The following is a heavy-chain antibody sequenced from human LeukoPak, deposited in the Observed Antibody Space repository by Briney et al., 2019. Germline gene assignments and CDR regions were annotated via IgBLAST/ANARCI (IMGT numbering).Heavy chain of an antibody. CDR1: GFTFNIYA. J-gene: IGHJ4*02. CDR2: ISYDESNK. Sequence: PGRSLRLSCAASGFTFNIYAMHWVRQAPGKGLEWAAVISYDESNKYYADSVKGRFTISRDNSKNTLYLQMNSLRAEDTAVYYCARRWSFDYWGQGTLVTVSS. CDR3: ARRWSFDY. D-gene: IGHD6-13*01. V-gene: IGHV3-30*04.